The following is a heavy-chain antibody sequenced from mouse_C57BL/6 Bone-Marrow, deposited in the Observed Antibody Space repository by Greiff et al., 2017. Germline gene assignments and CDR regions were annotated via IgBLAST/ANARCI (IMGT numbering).Heavy chain of an antibody. V-gene: IGHV1-76*01. J-gene: IGHJ2*01. D-gene: IGHD1-1*02. CDR2: IYPGSGNT. Sequence: VQLQQSGAELVRPGASVKLSCKASGYTFTDYYINWVKQRPGQGLEWIARIYPGSGNTYYNEKFKGKATLTAEKSSSTAYMQLSSLTSEDSAVYFGARRWVLYFDYWGQGTTLTVSS. CDR1: GYTFTDYY. CDR3: ARRWVLYFDY.